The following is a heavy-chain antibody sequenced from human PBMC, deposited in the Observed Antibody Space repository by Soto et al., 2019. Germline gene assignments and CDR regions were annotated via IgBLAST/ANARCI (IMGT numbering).Heavy chain of an antibody. V-gene: IGHV1-3*01. Sequence: GASVKVSCKASGYTVSNYAMNWVRRAPGQRLEWMGGINAGNGNTEYSQKFQGRLTIVRDTSASTVYMELSSLTSEDTAVYYCAREAAGYNWFDPWGQGTLVTVSS. CDR2: INAGNGNT. CDR1: GYTVSNYA. J-gene: IGHJ5*02. D-gene: IGHD6-13*01. CDR3: AREAAGYNWFDP.